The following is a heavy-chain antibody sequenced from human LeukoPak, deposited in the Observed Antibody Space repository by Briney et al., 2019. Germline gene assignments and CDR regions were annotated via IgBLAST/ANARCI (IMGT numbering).Heavy chain of an antibody. CDR2: ISWNSGSI. CDR1: GFTFDDYA. J-gene: IGHJ5*02. Sequence: GRSLRLSCAASGFTFDDYAMHWVRQAPGKGLEWVSGISWNSGSIGYADSVKGRFTISRDNAKNSLYLHMNSLRAEDMALYYCAKGGSSSSGPNWFDPWGQGTLVTVSS. V-gene: IGHV3-9*03. D-gene: IGHD6-6*01. CDR3: AKGGSSSSGPNWFDP.